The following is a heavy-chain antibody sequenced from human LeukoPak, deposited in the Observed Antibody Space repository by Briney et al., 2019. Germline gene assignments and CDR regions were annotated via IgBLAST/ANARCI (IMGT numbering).Heavy chain of an antibody. CDR3: ARERRSGTLDY. Sequence: SETLSLTCTVSGGSISSSSYYWGWIRQPPGKGLEWIGSIYYSGSTYYNPSLKSRVTISVDTSKNQFSLKLSSVTAADTAVYYCARERRSGTLDYWGQGTLVTVSS. V-gene: IGHV4-39*07. CDR1: GGSISSSSYY. J-gene: IGHJ4*02. CDR2: IYYSGST. D-gene: IGHD2-15*01.